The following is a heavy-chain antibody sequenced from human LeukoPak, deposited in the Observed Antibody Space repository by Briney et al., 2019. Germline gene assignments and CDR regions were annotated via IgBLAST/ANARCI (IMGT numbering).Heavy chain of an antibody. D-gene: IGHD2-2*01. CDR2: INHSGST. CDR1: GGSFSGYY. J-gene: IGHJ4*02. V-gene: IGHV4-34*01. Sequence: SETLSLTCAVFGGSFSGYYWSWIRQPPGKGLEWIGEINHSGSTNYNPSLKSRVTISVDTSKNQFSLKLSSVTAADTAVYYCARGSVVVPAAAYWGQGTLVTVSS. CDR3: ARGSVVVPAAAY.